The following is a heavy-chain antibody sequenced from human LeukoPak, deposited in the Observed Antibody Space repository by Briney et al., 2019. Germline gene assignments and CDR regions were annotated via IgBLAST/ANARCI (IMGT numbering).Heavy chain of an antibody. CDR2: ISAYNGNT. V-gene: IGHV1-18*01. J-gene: IGHJ4*02. CDR1: GYTFTSYG. Sequence: ASVKVSCKASGYTFTSYGISWVRQAPGQGLEWMGWISAYNGNTSYAQKLQGRVTMTTDTSTSTAYMELRSLRSDDTAVYYCARGVHYYDSSGYYFDYWGQGTLVTVSS. D-gene: IGHD3-22*01. CDR3: ARGVHYYDSSGYYFDY.